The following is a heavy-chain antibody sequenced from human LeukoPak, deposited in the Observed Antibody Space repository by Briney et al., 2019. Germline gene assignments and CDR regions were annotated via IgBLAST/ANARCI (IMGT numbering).Heavy chain of an antibody. CDR3: ARLPERSDLLPSYANSFDW. V-gene: IGHV4-39*01. Sequence: PSGTLSLTCTVSGGSISSTNYYWAWIRQPPGKGLEWIGNIYYSGSTYYNASLNSRITMSIDTSKNRFSLRLSSVTAADTAVFFCARLPERSDLLPSYANSFDWWGQGTLVTVSS. D-gene: IGHD3-9*01. CDR2: IYYSGST. J-gene: IGHJ4*02. CDR1: GGSISSTNYY.